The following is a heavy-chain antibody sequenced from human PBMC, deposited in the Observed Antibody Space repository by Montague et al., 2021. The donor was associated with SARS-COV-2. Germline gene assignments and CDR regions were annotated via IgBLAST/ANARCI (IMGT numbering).Heavy chain of an antibody. CDR1: GFSLSTSGVG. J-gene: IGHJ3*02. D-gene: IGHD1-26*01. V-gene: IGHV2-5*02. CDR2: IYWDDDK. Sequence: PALVKPTQTLTLTCTFSGFSLSTSGVGVGWIRQPPGKALEWLALIYWDDDKRYSPSLKSRPTVTKDTSKNQVVLTMTNMDHMDKATYYCAHRRGLLLSDAFDIWGQGTMVTVSS. CDR3: AHRRGLLLSDAFDI.